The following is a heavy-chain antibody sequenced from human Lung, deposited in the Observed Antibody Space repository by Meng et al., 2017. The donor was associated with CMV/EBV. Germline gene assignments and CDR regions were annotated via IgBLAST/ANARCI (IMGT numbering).Heavy chain of an antibody. CDR2: IFPADSDT. Sequence: GEXXKISCRGSGYXFTNYWIGWVRQMPGKGLEWMGIIFPADSDTRYSPSFQGQVTITADKSISTAYLQWSSLKASDTAIYYCARLDFWSGYHQKGVLGTEKLQYWXQGTLVTVSS. D-gene: IGHD3-3*01. CDR1: GYXFTNYW. CDR3: ARLDFWSGYHQKGVLGTEKLQY. J-gene: IGHJ1*01. V-gene: IGHV5-51*01.